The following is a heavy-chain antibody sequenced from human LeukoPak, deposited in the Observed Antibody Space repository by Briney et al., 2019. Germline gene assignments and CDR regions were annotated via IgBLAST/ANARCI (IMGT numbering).Heavy chain of an antibody. CDR1: DYTFTSHG. J-gene: IGHJ4*02. CDR3: ARVEGVVPAAIGDY. Sequence: ASVKVSCKASDYTFTSHGFSWVRQAPGQGLEWVGWINPNSGGTNYAQKFQGRVTMTRDTSISTAYMELSRLRSDDTAVYYCARVEGVVPAAIGDYWGQGTLVTVSS. V-gene: IGHV1-2*02. D-gene: IGHD2-2*02. CDR2: INPNSGGT.